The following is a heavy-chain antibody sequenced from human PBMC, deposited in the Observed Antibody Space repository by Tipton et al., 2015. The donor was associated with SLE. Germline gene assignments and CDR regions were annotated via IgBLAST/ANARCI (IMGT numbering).Heavy chain of an antibody. J-gene: IGHJ4*02. CDR3: ARYELWFGNYY. D-gene: IGHD3-10*01. CDR2: VYYSGST. V-gene: IGHV4-39*07. Sequence: TLSLTCTVSGGSISSSSYYWGWIRQSPGKGLEWIGSVYYSGSTYYSPSLKSRVAISVDTSKNQFSLRLSSVTAADSAVYYCARYELWFGNYYWGQGTLVTVSS. CDR1: GGSISSSSYY.